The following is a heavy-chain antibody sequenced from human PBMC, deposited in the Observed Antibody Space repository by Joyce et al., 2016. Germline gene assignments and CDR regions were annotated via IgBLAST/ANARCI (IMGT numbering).Heavy chain of an antibody. V-gene: IGHV3-72*01. D-gene: IGHD3-22*01. CDR2: NRNKANSYTT. CDR3: ASSIIMIGGY. J-gene: IGHJ4*02. Sequence: EVQLVESGGGLVQPGGSLRLSCAASGFTFSDRFMDWVRQAPGKGLEWVGRNRNKANSYTTEYAASVKGRFTISRDDSKNSLYLQMNSLKTEDTAVYYCASSIIMIGGYWGQGTLVTVSS. CDR1: GFTFSDRF.